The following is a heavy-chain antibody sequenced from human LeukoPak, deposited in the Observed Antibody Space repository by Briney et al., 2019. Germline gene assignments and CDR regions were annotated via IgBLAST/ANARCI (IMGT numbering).Heavy chain of an antibody. CDR2: ISGSGGST. CDR1: GFTFSSYA. D-gene: IGHD3-3*01. Sequence: GGSLRLSCAASGFTFSSYAMSWVRQAPGKGLEGVSAISGSGGSTYYADSVKGRFTISRDNSKNTLYLQMNSLRAEDTAVYYCAKAYDFWSGIDYWGQGTLVTVSS. V-gene: IGHV3-23*01. CDR3: AKAYDFWSGIDY. J-gene: IGHJ4*02.